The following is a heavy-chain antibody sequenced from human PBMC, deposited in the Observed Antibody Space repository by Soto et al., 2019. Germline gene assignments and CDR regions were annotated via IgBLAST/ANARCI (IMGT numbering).Heavy chain of an antibody. V-gene: IGHV3-9*01. D-gene: IGHD6-19*01. CDR1: GFTFGDYA. CDR3: AKSHTTSGWYVTTDY. J-gene: IGHJ4*02. CDR2: ISWNSGSI. Sequence: SLRLSCAVSGFTFGDYAMQWVRQAPGKGLEWVSAISWNSGSIDYADSVKGRFTISRDNAKNSLYLQMNSLRAEDTALYYCAKSHTTSGWYVTTDYWGQGTRVTVSS.